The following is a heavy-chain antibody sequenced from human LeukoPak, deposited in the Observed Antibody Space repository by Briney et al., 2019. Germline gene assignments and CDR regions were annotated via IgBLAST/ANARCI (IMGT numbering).Heavy chain of an antibody. Sequence: GGSLRLSCAASGFTFSSYSMNWVRQAPGKGLEWVSSISSSSSYIYYADPVKGRFTISRDNAKNSLYLQMNSLRAEDTAVYYCARSEWELPNYWGQGTLVTVSS. D-gene: IGHD1-26*01. J-gene: IGHJ4*02. CDR2: ISSSSSYI. CDR3: ARSEWELPNY. V-gene: IGHV3-21*01. CDR1: GFTFSSYS.